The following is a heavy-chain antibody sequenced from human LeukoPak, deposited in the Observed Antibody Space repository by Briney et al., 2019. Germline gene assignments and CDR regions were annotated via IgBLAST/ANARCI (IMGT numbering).Heavy chain of an antibody. CDR1: GGTFSSYA. J-gene: IGHJ4*02. CDR3: ARGGSSWYFDY. CDR2: IIPILGIA. V-gene: IGHV1-69*04. Sequence: SVKVSCKASGGTFSSYAISWVRQAPGQGLEWMGRIIPILGIANYAQKFQGRVTITADKSTSTAYMELSRLRSEDTAVYYCARGGSSWYFDYWGQGTLVTVSS. D-gene: IGHD6-13*01.